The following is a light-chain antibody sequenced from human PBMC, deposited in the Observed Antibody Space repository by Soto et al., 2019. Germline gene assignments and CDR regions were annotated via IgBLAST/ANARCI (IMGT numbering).Light chain of an antibody. V-gene: IGLV1-47*02. CDR2: SNN. CDR3: AAWDDSLSGNWV. CDR1: SSNIGSNY. Sequence: QPVLTQPPSASGTPGQRVTISCSGSSSNIGSNYVYWYQQLPGTAPKLLIYSNNQRPSGVPDRFSGSKSGTSASLAISGLRSEDEADYYCAAWDDSLSGNWVFGGGTQLTVL. J-gene: IGLJ3*02.